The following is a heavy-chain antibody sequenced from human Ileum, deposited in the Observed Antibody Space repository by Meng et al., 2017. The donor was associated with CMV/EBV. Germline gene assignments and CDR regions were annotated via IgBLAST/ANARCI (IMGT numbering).Heavy chain of an antibody. V-gene: IGHV1-46*01. CDR3: ATRGVHDFDH. CDR1: GYPFTSYY. D-gene: IGHD3-10*01. Sequence: QGQLVQCGAGVKKPGASVEISCKESGYPFTSYYMHWVRQAPGQGLEWMGIINPSGGSTSYAQKFQGRVTMTRDTSTSTVYMKLSSLRSEDTAVYYCATRGVHDFDHWGQGTLVTVSS. J-gene: IGHJ4*02. CDR2: INPSGGST.